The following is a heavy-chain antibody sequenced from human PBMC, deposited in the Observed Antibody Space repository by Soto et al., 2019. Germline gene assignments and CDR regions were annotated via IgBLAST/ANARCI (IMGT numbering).Heavy chain of an antibody. CDR2: ILPMFGTA. CDR1: GGTFSTYA. V-gene: IGHV1-69*12. D-gene: IGHD5-18*01. Sequence: QVQLVQSGAEVKKPASSVKVSCKAPGGTFSTYAISWVRQAPGQGLEWMGGILPMFGTANYAHRFQDRVTITADESTNTVYRELSSLRSEDTAVYFCASGIQLWLRRINNGYSGWGQGTLVTVSS. CDR3: ASGIQLWLRRINNGYSG. J-gene: IGHJ4*02.